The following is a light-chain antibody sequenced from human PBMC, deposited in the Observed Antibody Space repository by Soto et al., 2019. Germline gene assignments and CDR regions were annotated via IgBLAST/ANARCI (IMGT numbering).Light chain of an antibody. J-gene: IGLJ7*01. CDR1: SSDVGSHNL. Sequence: QPVLTQPASVSGSPGQSITISCTGTSSDVGSHNLVSWYQQHPGQAPKLMIYEVSKRPLGVSARFSASKSGNTASLTISGLQAEDDADYYCCSYGGSRAVFGAGTQLTVL. CDR3: CSYGGSRAV. V-gene: IGLV2-23*02. CDR2: EVS.